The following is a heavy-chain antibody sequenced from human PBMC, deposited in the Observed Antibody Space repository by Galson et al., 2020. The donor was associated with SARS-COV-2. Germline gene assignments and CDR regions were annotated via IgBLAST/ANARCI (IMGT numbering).Heavy chain of an antibody. CDR2: IFPGDSDA. Sequence: KVSCKGSGYSFPNFWIGWVRQMPGKGLEWMGIIFPGDSDARYRPSFQGQVTFSVDKSLSIAYLQWNSLQASETAMYYCARTGGSSISPYAFDSWGQGTMVTVSS. CDR3: ARTGGSSISPYAFDS. V-gene: IGHV5-51*01. D-gene: IGHD2-2*01. CDR1: GYSFPNFW. J-gene: IGHJ3*02.